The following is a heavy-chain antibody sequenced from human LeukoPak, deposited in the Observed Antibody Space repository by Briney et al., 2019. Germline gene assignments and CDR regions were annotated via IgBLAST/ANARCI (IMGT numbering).Heavy chain of an antibody. V-gene: IGHV1-2*02. J-gene: IGHJ3*02. CDR2: INPNSGGT. D-gene: IGHD1-26*01. Sequence: ASVKVSCKASGYTFTGCYMHWVRQAPGQGLEWMGWINPNSGGTNYAQKFQGRVTMTRDTSISTAYMELSRLRSDDTAVYYCATVRERRNAFDIWGQGTMVTVSS. CDR1: GYTFTGCY. CDR3: ATVRERRNAFDI.